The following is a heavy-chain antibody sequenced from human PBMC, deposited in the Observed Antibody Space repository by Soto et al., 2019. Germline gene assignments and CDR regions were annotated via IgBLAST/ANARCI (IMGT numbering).Heavy chain of an antibody. V-gene: IGHV4-38-2*02. D-gene: IGHD2-15*01. Sequence: TSETLSLTCTVSGYSINSGYIWGWVRRPPGQGLEWIGSRYSTGTTYYNSSLRRRVKMSIDTSKNQLSLVLRSVTAADTAVYYCVARATVVXSPWFDPWGQGTQVTVSS. CDR2: RYSTGTT. J-gene: IGHJ5*02. CDR3: VARATVVXSPWFDP. CDR1: GYSINSGYI.